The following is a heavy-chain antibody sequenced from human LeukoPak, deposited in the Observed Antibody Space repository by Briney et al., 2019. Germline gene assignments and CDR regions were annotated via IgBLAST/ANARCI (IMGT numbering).Heavy chain of an antibody. CDR2: IRSRAYGGTT. CDR1: EFTFGDHA. Sequence: GGSLRLSCTASEFTFGDHAMSWVRQAPGKGLEWVGFIRSRAYGGTTEYAPAVKGRFLISRDDSKSIAYLHMNSLKTEDTAVYYCARGPIQQWLYNGMDVWGQGTLVTVSS. V-gene: IGHV3-49*04. CDR3: ARGPIQQWLYNGMDV. J-gene: IGHJ4*02. D-gene: IGHD5-18*01.